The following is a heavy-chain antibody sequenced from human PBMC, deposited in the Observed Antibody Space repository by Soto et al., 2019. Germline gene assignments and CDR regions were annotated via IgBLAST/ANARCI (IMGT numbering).Heavy chain of an antibody. Sequence: QVQLQESGPGLVTPSQTLSLTCTVSGGSISSGNYYWSWIRQHPGKGLEWIGYIYYSGSPYYNPSLKSRVTISVDTSKNQFSLKLSSVTAAETAVYCCARDSATVTTSTFDYWGQGTLVTVSS. J-gene: IGHJ4*02. V-gene: IGHV4-31*03. D-gene: IGHD4-17*01. CDR1: GGSISSGNYY. CDR2: IYYSGSP. CDR3: ARDSATVTTSTFDY.